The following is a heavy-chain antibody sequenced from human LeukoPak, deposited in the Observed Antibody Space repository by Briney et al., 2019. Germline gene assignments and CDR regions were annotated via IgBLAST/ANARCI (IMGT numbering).Heavy chain of an antibody. V-gene: IGHV3-23*01. Sequence: WGSLRLSCAASGFTFSSYAMSWVRPPPGKGMEWVSAISGSGGSTYYADSVKGRFTISRDNSKNTLYMQMNSLRAEDTAVYYCAKDSIRGVVITVLDYWGQGTLVTVSS. CDR3: AKDSIRGVVITVLDY. CDR1: GFTFSSYA. D-gene: IGHD3-22*01. J-gene: IGHJ4*02. CDR2: ISGSGGST.